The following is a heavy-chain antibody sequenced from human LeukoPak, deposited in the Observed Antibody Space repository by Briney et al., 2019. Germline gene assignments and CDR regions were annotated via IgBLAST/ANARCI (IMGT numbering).Heavy chain of an antibody. D-gene: IGHD6-19*01. Sequence: GGSLRLSCAASGFSFSSYGMHWVRQAPGKGLEWVAVISFDGSNKYYADSVKGRFTISRDNSKNALYLQMNSLRAEDTAVYYCAKDRRLAVAGTDYWGQGTLVTVSS. J-gene: IGHJ4*02. CDR2: ISFDGSNK. CDR1: GFSFSSYG. V-gene: IGHV3-30*18. CDR3: AKDRRLAVAGTDY.